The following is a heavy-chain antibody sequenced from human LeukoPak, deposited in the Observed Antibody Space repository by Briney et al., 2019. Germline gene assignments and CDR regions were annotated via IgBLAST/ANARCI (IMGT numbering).Heavy chain of an antibody. CDR2: IYYSGST. CDR3: ARDPSGYFNY. Sequence: NPSETLSLTCTVSGGSVSSGNYYWSWIRQPPGKGLEWIGYIYYSGSTNYNPSLKSRVTISVDTSKNQFSLKLSSVTAADTAVYYSARDPSGYFNYWGQGTLATVSS. V-gene: IGHV4-61*01. D-gene: IGHD3-22*01. CDR1: GGSVSSGNYY. J-gene: IGHJ4*02.